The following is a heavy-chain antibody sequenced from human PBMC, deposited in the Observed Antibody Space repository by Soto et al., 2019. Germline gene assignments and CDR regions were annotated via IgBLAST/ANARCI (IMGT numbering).Heavy chain of an antibody. CDR1: GFIFSSYR. J-gene: IGHJ6*02. D-gene: IGHD5-18*01. Sequence: LRLSCAASGFIFSSYRMNWVRQAPGKGLEWVSYISSSSSTIYYADSVKGRFTISRDNAKNSLYLQMNSLRDEDTAVYYCARDTAMVYYYYYGMDVWGQGTTVTVSS. CDR3: ARDTAMVYYYYYGMDV. CDR2: ISSSSSTI. V-gene: IGHV3-48*02.